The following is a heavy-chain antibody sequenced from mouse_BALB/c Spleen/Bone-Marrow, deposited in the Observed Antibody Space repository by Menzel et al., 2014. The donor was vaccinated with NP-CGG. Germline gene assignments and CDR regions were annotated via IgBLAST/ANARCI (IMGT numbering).Heavy chain of an antibody. J-gene: IGHJ2*01. CDR2: IYYSGTI. Sequence: QPGPGLVKPSQTVSLTCTVTGISITTGNYRWSWIRQFPGNKLEWIGYIYYSGTITYNPSLTSRTTITRDTSKNQFFLEMNSLTAEDTATYYCARYDGYYFDYWGQGTTLTVSS. CDR1: GISITTGNYR. V-gene: IGHV3-5*02. D-gene: IGHD2-3*01. CDR3: ARYDGYYFDY.